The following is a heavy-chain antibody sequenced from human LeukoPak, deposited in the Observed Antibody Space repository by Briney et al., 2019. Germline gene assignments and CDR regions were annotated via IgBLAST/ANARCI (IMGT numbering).Heavy chain of an antibody. V-gene: IGHV1-2*02. Sequence: GASVKVSCKASGYTFTGYYMRWVRQAPGQGLEWMGWINPNSGGTNYAQKFQGRVTMTRDTSISTAYMELSRLRSDDTAVYYCASLGEDYCSGGSCYWDKLDYWGQGTLVTVSS. D-gene: IGHD2-15*01. CDR1: GYTFTGYY. J-gene: IGHJ4*02. CDR3: ASLGEDYCSGGSCYWDKLDY. CDR2: INPNSGGT.